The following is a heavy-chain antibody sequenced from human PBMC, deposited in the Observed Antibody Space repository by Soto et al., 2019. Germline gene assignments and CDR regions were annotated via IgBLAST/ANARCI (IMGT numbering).Heavy chain of an antibody. Sequence: GTLSLTCSVSGGSVRSGSYYWTWIRQPPGKGLEWIGYIYQSGTTNYNASLKSRVTISIDTSKNQFFLKLNSVTAADTAVYYCARDSSGRHDYWGQGTLVTVSS. CDR2: IYQSGTT. D-gene: IGHD3-22*01. J-gene: IGHJ4*02. CDR1: GGSVRSGSYY. V-gene: IGHV4-61*01. CDR3: ARDSSGRHDY.